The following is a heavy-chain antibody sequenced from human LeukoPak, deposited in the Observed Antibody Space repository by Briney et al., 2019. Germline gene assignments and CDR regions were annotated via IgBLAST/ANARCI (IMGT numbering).Heavy chain of an antibody. Sequence: GGSLRLSCAASGFTFGDYAMHWVRQAPGKGLEWVSLISGDGGSTYYADSVNGRFTISRDNSKNSLYLQMNSLRTEDTALYYCAKDFYYGSGWTTFYYYHYGMDVWGQGTTVTVSS. CDR1: GFTFGDYA. D-gene: IGHD3-10*01. V-gene: IGHV3-43*02. CDR3: AKDFYYGSGWTTFYYYHYGMDV. CDR2: ISGDGGST. J-gene: IGHJ6*02.